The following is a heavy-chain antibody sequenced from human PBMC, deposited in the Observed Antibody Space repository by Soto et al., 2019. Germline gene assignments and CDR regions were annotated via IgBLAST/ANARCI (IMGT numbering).Heavy chain of an antibody. Sequence: EVQLVESGGGLVQPGRSLRLSCAASGFTFDDYAMHWVRQAPGKGLEWVSGISWNSGNIGYGDSVKGRFTISRDNAKNSLYLQMNILRPEGTALYYCAKDWGSVYNGMDVW. CDR1: GFTFDDYA. CDR3: AKDWGSVYNGMDV. D-gene: IGHD2-8*01. V-gene: IGHV3-9*01. J-gene: IGHJ6*01. CDR2: ISWNSGNI.